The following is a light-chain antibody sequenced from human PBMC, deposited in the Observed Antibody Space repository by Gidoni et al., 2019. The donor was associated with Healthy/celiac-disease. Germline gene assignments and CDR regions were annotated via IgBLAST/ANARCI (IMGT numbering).Light chain of an antibody. J-gene: IGKJ1*01. Sequence: DIQMTQSPSSLSASVGDRVTITCRASQSISSYLNWYQQKPGKAPKLLIYAASSLQRGVPSRFSGSGSWTDFTLTISSLQPEDFATYYCQQSYSTLTWTFGQGTKVEIK. CDR2: AAS. V-gene: IGKV1-39*01. CDR1: QSISSY. CDR3: QQSYSTLTWT.